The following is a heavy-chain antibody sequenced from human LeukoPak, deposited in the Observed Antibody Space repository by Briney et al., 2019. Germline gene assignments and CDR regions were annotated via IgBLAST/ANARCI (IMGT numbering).Heavy chain of an antibody. V-gene: IGHV1-2*02. D-gene: IGHD2-2*01. J-gene: IGHJ4*02. CDR3: ARGRCSSRSCYLFDY. Sequence: ASVKVSCKAAGYTLTGYYMHWLRQAPGQGLEWMGWINPNSGGTSYAQKFQGRVTMTRDTSISTAYMELSRLRSDDTAVYYCARGRCSSRSCYLFDYWGQGTLVIVSS. CDR1: GYTLTGYY. CDR2: INPNSGGT.